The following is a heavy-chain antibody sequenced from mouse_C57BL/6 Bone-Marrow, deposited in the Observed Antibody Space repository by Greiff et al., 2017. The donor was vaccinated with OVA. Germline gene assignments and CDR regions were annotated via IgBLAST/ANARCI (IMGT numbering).Heavy chain of an antibody. CDR1: GYTFTSYG. CDR3: ARGLLWYFDV. J-gene: IGHJ1*03. V-gene: IGHV1-81*01. Sequence: QVQLQQSGAELARPGASVKLSCKASGYTFTSYGISWVKQRTGQGLEWIGEIYPRSGNNYYNEKFKGKATLTADKSSSTAYMELRSLTSEDSAVYFCARGLLWYFDVWGTGTTVTVSS. CDR2: IYPRSGNN. D-gene: IGHD1-1*01.